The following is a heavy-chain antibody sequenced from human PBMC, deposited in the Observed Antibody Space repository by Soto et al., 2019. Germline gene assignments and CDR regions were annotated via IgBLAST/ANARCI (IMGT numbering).Heavy chain of an antibody. Sequence: GGSLRLSCAASGFTFSSYGMHWVRQAPGKGLEYVSAISSNGGSTDYANSVKGRFTISRDNSKNTLYLQMGSLRAEDMAVYYCARGGRGYEFDYWGQGTLVTVSS. D-gene: IGHD5-12*01. CDR2: ISSNGGST. V-gene: IGHV3-64*01. J-gene: IGHJ4*02. CDR3: ARGGRGYEFDY. CDR1: GFTFSSYG.